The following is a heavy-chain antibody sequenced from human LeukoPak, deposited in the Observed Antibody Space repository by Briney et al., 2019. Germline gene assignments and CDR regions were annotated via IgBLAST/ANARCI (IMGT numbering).Heavy chain of an antibody. CDR1: GGSISSYY. CDR3: ARQIASAGTAGFDF. J-gene: IGHJ4*02. D-gene: IGHD6-13*01. CDR2: IYSTGST. Sequence: SETLSLTCTVSGGSISSYYWSWIRQPAGKGLEWIGRIYSTGSTTYNPSLKSRVTMSVDTSKNQFSLRLRSVTAADTAVYYCARQIASAGTAGFDFWGQGALVTVSS. V-gene: IGHV4-4*07.